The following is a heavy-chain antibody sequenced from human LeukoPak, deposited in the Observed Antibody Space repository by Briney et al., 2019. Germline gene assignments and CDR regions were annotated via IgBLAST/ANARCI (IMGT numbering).Heavy chain of an antibody. D-gene: IGHD2-21*02. CDR3: ARQGGGGDSLDY. Sequence: PGESLKISCKGSGYIFTSYWISWVRQVPGKGLEWMGRIDPSDSYTNYSPSFQGHVTISADKSSSTAFLQWTSLKASDSAIYYCARQGGGGDSLDYWGQGTLVTVSS. CDR2: IDPSDSYT. CDR1: GYIFTSYW. V-gene: IGHV5-10-1*01. J-gene: IGHJ4*02.